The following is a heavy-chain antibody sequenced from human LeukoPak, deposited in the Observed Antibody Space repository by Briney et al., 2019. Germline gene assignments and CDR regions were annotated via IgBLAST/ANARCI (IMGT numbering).Heavy chain of an antibody. Sequence: SETLSLTCTVSGGSINTFNHYWGWIRQPPGKGLEWIGSIYYSGTTYYNLSLKSRVTLSVDTSQNQFSLKLSSVTAADTAIYFCARSLGANTWVGNWFDPWGQGTLVTVSP. V-gene: IGHV4-39*01. D-gene: IGHD3-10*01. CDR3: ARSLGANTWVGNWFDP. CDR1: GGSINTFNHY. J-gene: IGHJ5*02. CDR2: IYYSGTT.